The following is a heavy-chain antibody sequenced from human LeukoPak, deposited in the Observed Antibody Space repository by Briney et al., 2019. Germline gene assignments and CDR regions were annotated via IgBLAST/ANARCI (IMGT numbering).Heavy chain of an antibody. CDR3: AREDYYDTHAFDI. Sequence: SETLSLTCTVSGGSISSGGYYWSWIRQHPGKGLEWIGYIYYSGSTYYNPSLKSRVTISVGTSKNQFSLKLSSVTAADTAVYYCAREDYYDTHAFDIWGQGTMVTVSS. V-gene: IGHV4-31*03. D-gene: IGHD3-22*01. CDR2: IYYSGST. CDR1: GGSISSGGYY. J-gene: IGHJ3*02.